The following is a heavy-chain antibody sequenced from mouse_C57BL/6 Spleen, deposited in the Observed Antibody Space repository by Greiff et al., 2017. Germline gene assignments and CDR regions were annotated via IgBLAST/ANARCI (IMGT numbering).Heavy chain of an antibody. Sequence: VQLQQSGPELVKPGASVKISCKASGYAFSSSWMNWVKQRPGKGLEWIGRIYPGDGDTNYNGKFKGKATLTADKSSSTAYMQLSSLTSEDSAVYFCARGDEYSFAYWGQGTLVTVSA. CDR3: ARGDEYSFAY. CDR1: GYAFSSSW. V-gene: IGHV1-82*01. CDR2: IYPGDGDT. D-gene: IGHD5-1*01. J-gene: IGHJ3*01.